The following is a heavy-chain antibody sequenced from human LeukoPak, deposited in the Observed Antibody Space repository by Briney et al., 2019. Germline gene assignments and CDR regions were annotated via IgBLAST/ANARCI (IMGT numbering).Heavy chain of an antibody. D-gene: IGHD2-2*01. CDR2: ISYDGSNK. CDR1: GFTFSSYG. CDR3: AKDLWDIVVVPAAMKPYYYYGMDV. Sequence: PGRSLRLSCAASGFTFSSYGMHWVRQAPGKGLEWVAVISYDGSNKYYADSVKGRFTISRDNSKNTLYLQMNSLRAEDTAVYYCAKDLWDIVVVPAAMKPYYYYGMDVWGQGTTVTVSS. J-gene: IGHJ6*02. V-gene: IGHV3-30*18.